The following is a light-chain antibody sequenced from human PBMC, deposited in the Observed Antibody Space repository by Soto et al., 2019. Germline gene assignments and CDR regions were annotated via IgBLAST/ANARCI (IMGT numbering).Light chain of an antibody. J-gene: IGLJ3*02. CDR2: DVS. CDR1: SSDVGGYNY. Sequence: QSVLTQPASVSGSPGQSITISCTGTSSDVGGYNYVAWYQQHPGKAPKLMIYDVSNRPSGVSNRFSGSKSGNTASLTISGLQAEDEADYSCSSYTSSSRVFGGGTKLTVL. V-gene: IGLV2-14*01. CDR3: SSYTSSSRV.